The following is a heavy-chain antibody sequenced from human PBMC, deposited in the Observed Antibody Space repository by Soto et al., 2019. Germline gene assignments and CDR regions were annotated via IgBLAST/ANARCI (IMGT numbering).Heavy chain of an antibody. CDR3: ARDQMVYDIYYYYGMDV. V-gene: IGHV3-7*03. Sequence: EVQLVESGGGLVPPGGSLRLSCIGRGFIFGDYWMSWVRQAPGKGLEWVASIKLDGSEKKYVESVKGRFSVSRDNAENTMFLQMNSLRGDDTATYYCARDQMVYDIYYYYGMDVWGQGTTVAVSS. D-gene: IGHD2-8*01. J-gene: IGHJ6*02. CDR1: GFIFGDYW. CDR2: IKLDGSEK.